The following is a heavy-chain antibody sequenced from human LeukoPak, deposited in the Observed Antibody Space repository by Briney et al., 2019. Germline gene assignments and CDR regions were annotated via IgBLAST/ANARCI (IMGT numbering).Heavy chain of an antibody. CDR3: ARGQLWQTGWFDP. CDR1: GFTFSDYS. D-gene: IGHD5-18*01. CDR2: ISSTSSYI. J-gene: IGHJ5*02. Sequence: PGGSLRLSCAASGFTFSDYSMHWVRQAPGKGLEWVSCISSTSSYIYYAHSVRGRFTISRDNAKNSLYLQMNSLRAEDTAVYYCARGQLWQTGWFDPWGQGTLVTVSS. V-gene: IGHV3-21*01.